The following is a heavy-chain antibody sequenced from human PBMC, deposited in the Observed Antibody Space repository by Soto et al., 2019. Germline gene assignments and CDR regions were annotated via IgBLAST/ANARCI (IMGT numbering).Heavy chain of an antibody. J-gene: IGHJ4*02. CDR2: ISYDGSNK. V-gene: IGHV3-30-3*01. Sequence: GGSLRLSCAASGFTFSSYAMHWVRQAPGKGLEWVAVISYDGSNKYYADSVKGRFTISRDNSKNTLYLQMNSLRAEDTAVYYCARDRYYYDSSGEIDYWGQGTLVTVSS. D-gene: IGHD3-22*01. CDR3: ARDRYYYDSSGEIDY. CDR1: GFTFSSYA.